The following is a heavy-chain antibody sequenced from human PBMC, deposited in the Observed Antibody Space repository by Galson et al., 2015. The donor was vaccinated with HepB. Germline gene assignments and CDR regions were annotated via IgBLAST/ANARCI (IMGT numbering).Heavy chain of an antibody. CDR2: INPSGGST. V-gene: IGHV1-46*01. Sequence: SVKVSCKASGYTFTSYYMHWVRQAPGQGLEWMGIINPSGGSTSYAQKFQGRVTMTRDTSTSTVYMELSSLRSEDTAIYYCAKDAYSYNQVLDPFDLWGQGTMVTVSS. J-gene: IGHJ3*01. CDR1: GYTFTSYY. D-gene: IGHD5-18*01. CDR3: AKDAYSYNQVLDPFDL.